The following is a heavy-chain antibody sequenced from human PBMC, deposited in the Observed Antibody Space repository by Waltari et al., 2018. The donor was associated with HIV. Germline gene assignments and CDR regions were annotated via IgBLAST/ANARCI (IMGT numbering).Heavy chain of an antibody. V-gene: IGHV4-39*01. CDR3: ARHHSSGYLGFDY. CDR2: NYYTAST. CDR1: GGSITSGSYY. J-gene: IGHJ4*02. Sequence: QLQLQASGPGLVQPLETLSLTCPVSGGSITSGSYYWGWIRQPPGKGLEWIGSNYYTASTYHNPSLKSRVTISVDTSKNQFSLKLSSVTAADTAVYCCARHHSSGYLGFDYWGQGTLVTVSS. D-gene: IGHD3-22*01.